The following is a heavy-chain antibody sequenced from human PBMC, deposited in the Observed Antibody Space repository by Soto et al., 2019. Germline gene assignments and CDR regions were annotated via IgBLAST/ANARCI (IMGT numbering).Heavy chain of an antibody. CDR1: GGSISGYY. CDR3: ARAVTWTGESGMDV. D-gene: IGHD1-26*01. J-gene: IGHJ6*02. Sequence: QVYLQESGRGLVKPSETLSLTCTVSGGSISGYYWCWSRLRDGPGLELIGRIYASGNTNNKPSLKSGRTMPVDTSRTQFSLELRSVTAADTAVYYCARAVTWTGESGMDVWGQGTTVTVS. V-gene: IGHV4-4*07. CDR2: IYASGNT.